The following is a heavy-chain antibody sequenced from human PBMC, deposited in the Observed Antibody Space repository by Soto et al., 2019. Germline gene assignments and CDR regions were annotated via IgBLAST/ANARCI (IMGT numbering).Heavy chain of an antibody. CDR1: GGTFSSYA. V-gene: IGHV1-69*13. Sequence: ASVKVSCKASGGTFSSYAISWVRQAPGQGLEWMGGIIPIFGTANYAQKFQGRVTITADESTSTAYMELSSLRSEDTAVYYCARDFASGYSYGPLYYWGQGTLVTVSS. CDR3: ARDFASGYSYGPLYY. J-gene: IGHJ4*02. CDR2: IIPIFGTA. D-gene: IGHD5-18*01.